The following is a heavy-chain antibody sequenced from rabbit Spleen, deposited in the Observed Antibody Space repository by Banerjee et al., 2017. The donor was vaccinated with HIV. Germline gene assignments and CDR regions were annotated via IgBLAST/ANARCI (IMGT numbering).Heavy chain of an antibody. V-gene: IGHV1S40*01. CDR1: GFSFSDRDV. CDR3: ARDSGTSFSSYGMDL. CDR2: INTYTGKP. J-gene: IGHJ6*01. Sequence: QSLVESGGGLVQPGESLTLTCKASGFSFSDRDVMCWVRQAPGKGLQWIACINTYTGKPVYATWAKGRFTISRTSSTTVTLQMTSLTAADTATYFCARDSGTSFSSYGMDLWGQGTLVTVS. D-gene: IGHD8-1*01.